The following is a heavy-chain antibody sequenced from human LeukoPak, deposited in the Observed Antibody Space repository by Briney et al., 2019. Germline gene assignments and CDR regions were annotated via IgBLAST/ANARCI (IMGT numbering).Heavy chain of an antibody. D-gene: IGHD2-15*01. CDR1: GGSISSADHY. CDR2: IYSSGST. V-gene: IGHV4-30-4*01. Sequence: SQTLSLTCTVSGGSISSADHYWSWIRQPPGKGLEWIGYIYSSGSTFNNPSLKSRLTISVDTSKNQFSLKLSSVTAADTAVYYCARGSRLLGWFDPWGQGTLVTVSS. CDR3: ARGSRLLGWFDP. J-gene: IGHJ5*02.